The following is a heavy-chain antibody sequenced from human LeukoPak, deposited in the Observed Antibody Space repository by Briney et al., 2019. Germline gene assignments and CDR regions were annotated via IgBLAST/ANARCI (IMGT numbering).Heavy chain of an antibody. Sequence: ASVKVSCKASGGTFSSYAISWVRQAPGQGLEWMGWINPNSGGTNHAQKFQGRVTMTRDTSISTAYMELSRLRSDDTAVYYCARGGPIVVVPAAINALLGNWGQGTLVTVSS. D-gene: IGHD2-2*01. CDR1: GGTFSSYA. CDR3: ARGGPIVVVPAAINALLGN. J-gene: IGHJ4*02. V-gene: IGHV1-2*02. CDR2: INPNSGGT.